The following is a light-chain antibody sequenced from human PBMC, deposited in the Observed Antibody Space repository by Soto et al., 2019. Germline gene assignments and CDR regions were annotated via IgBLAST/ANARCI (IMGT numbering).Light chain of an antibody. J-gene: IGKJ4*01. V-gene: IGKV3D-15*01. CDR3: QQYNNWPLT. CDR1: QSVSSN. CDR2: GAS. Sequence: EILMTQSPATLSVPPGERATLSCRASQSVSSNLAWYQQKPGQAPRLLIYGASTRATGIPARFSGSGSGTEFTLTISSLQSEDFAVYYCQQYNNWPLTFGGGTKVEIK.